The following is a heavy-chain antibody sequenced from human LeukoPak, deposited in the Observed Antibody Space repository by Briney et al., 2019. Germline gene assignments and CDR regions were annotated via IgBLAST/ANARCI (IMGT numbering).Heavy chain of an antibody. J-gene: IGHJ4*02. CDR2: INPNSGGT. Sequence: GASVKVSSKASGYTFTGYYMHWVRQAPGQGLEWMGWINPNSGGTNYAQKFQGRVTMTRDTSISTAYMELSRLRSDDTAVYYCARDIVGATLVFDYWGQGTLVTVSS. V-gene: IGHV1-2*02. CDR3: ARDIVGATLVFDY. D-gene: IGHD1-26*01. CDR1: GYTFTGYY.